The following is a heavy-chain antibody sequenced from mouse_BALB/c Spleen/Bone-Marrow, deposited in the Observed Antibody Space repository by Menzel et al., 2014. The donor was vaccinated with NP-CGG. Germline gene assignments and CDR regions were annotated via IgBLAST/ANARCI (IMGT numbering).Heavy chain of an antibody. D-gene: IGHD1-1*01. Sequence: EVKVEESGAELVKPGASVKLSCTASGFNIKDTYMHWVKQRPEQGLEWIGRIDPANGNTKYDPKFQGKATITADTSSNTAYLQLSSLTPENTAVYYSAAHYSGSIYGFSYCGQGTLVTVSA. CDR3: AAHYSGSIYGFSY. CDR1: GFNIKDTY. V-gene: IGHV14-3*02. CDR2: IDPANGNT. J-gene: IGHJ3*01.